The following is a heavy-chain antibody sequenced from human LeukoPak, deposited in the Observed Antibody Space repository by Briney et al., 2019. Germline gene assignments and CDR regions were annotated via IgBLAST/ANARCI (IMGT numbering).Heavy chain of an antibody. J-gene: IGHJ4*02. V-gene: IGHV1-69*05. Sequence: SVKVSCKASGGTLSSYAISWVRPAPGQGLEWMGRIIPIFGTANYAQKFQGRVTITTDESTSTAYMELSSLRSEDTAVYYCARDPSSGWFDYWGQGTLVTASS. CDR2: IIPIFGTA. D-gene: IGHD6-19*01. CDR3: ARDPSSGWFDY. CDR1: GGTLSSYA.